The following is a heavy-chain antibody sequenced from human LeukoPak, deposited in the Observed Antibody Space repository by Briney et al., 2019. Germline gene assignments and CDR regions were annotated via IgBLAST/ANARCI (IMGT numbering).Heavy chain of an antibody. CDR2: LNPDDSDT. Sequence: GESLKISCKGSGYSFTSHWIGWVRQMPGKGLEWMGILNPDDSDTTYSPSFQGQVTISADESITTAYLQWSSLKASDTAMYYCARLRWPRGGRSSFDYWGQGALVTVSS. D-gene: IGHD3-10*01. CDR1: GYSFTSHW. CDR3: ARLRWPRGGRSSFDY. V-gene: IGHV5-51*01. J-gene: IGHJ4*02.